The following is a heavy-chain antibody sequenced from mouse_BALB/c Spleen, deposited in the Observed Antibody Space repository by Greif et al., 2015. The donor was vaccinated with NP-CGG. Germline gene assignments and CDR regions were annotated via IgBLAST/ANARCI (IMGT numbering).Heavy chain of an antibody. CDR1: GFNIKDYY. D-gene: IGHD2-4*01. CDR3: ARSSTMITAFAY. J-gene: IGHJ3*01. V-gene: IGHV14-1*02. Sequence: EVQLQQSGAELVRPGALVKLSCKASGFNIKDYYMHWVKQRPEQGLEWIGWIDPENGNTIYDPKFQGKASITADTSSNTAYLQLSSLTSEDTAVYYCARSSTMITAFAYWGQGTLVTVSA. CDR2: IDPENGNT.